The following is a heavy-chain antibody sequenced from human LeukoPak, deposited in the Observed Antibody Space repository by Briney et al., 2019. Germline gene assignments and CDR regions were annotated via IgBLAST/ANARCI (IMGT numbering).Heavy chain of an antibody. Sequence: QSGGSLRLSCAASGFTFSSYGMSWVRQAPGKGLEWVSAISGSGGSTYYADSVKGRFTISRDNSKNTLYLQMNSLRAEDTAVYYCAKDRDGSRGACWLDPWGQGTLVTVSS. D-gene: IGHD3-10*01. CDR3: AKDRDGSRGACWLDP. V-gene: IGHV3-23*01. CDR2: ISGSGGST. J-gene: IGHJ5*02. CDR1: GFTFSSYG.